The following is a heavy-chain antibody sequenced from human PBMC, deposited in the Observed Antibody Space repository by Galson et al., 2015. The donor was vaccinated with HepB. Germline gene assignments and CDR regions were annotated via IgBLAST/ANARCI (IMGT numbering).Heavy chain of an antibody. CDR2: ITPVLGIT. Sequence: SVKVSCKASGGTFSSYTISWVRQAPGQGLEWMGGITPVLGITDYAQKFQGRVTIIADKSTNIAYMELRSLRFEDTAVYYCARDKDGYNNPYYDFWGQGTLVTVSS. J-gene: IGHJ4*02. CDR3: ARDKDGYNNPYYDF. D-gene: IGHD5-24*01. V-gene: IGHV1-69*10. CDR1: GGTFSSYT.